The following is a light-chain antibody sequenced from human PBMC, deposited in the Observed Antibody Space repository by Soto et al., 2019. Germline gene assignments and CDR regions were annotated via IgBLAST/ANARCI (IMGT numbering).Light chain of an antibody. J-gene: IGKJ5*01. CDR3: QQYGSSPPIT. CDR2: GAY. Sequence: ETVLTQSPGTLSLSPGERATLSCRASQSVSSSYLAWYQQKPGQAPRLLIYGAYIRATGIPDRFSGSGSGTEFTLTISRLEPEDFAVYYCQQYGSSPPITFGQGTRLEIK. V-gene: IGKV3-20*01. CDR1: QSVSSSY.